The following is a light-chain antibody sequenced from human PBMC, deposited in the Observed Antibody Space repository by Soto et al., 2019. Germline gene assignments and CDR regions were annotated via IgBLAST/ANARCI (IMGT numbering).Light chain of an antibody. J-gene: IGLJ2*01. V-gene: IGLV2-14*01. CDR1: SSDVGGYNY. CDR3: VSYASSTTLVL. CDR2: EVS. Sequence: QSALTQPASVSGSPGRSITISCTGTSSDVGGYNYVSWYQHHPGKAPKLIIYEVSYRPSGVSNRFSGSKSGSTASLTISGLQAEDEADYYCVSYASSTTLVLFGGGTKLTVL.